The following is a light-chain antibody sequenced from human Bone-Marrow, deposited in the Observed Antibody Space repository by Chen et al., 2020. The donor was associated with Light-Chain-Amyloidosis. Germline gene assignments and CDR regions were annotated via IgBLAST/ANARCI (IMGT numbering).Light chain of an antibody. Sequence: DIHLTQSPSFLSASIGDRVTITCRASYGISSHLAWYQQQPGEAPKLLIYAASTLHSGVPSRFSGSGSGTEFTLTISSLQSEDFATYYCQQLHGYPITFGQGTRLEIK. J-gene: IGKJ5*01. CDR2: AAS. V-gene: IGKV1-9*01. CDR1: YGISSH. CDR3: QQLHGYPIT.